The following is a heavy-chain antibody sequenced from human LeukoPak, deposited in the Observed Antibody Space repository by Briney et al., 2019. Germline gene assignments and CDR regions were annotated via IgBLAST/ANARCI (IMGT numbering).Heavy chain of an antibody. CDR1: GFTFSSYW. D-gene: IGHD6-19*01. CDR2: IRSKAYGGTT. Sequence: GGSLRLSCAASGFTFSSYWMSWVRQAPGKGLEWVGFIRSKAYGGTTEYAASVKGRFTISRDDSKSIAYLQMNSLKTEDTAVYYCTRDKRAGYSSGWPGTGYWGQGTLVTVSS. J-gene: IGHJ4*02. CDR3: TRDKRAGYSSGWPGTGY. V-gene: IGHV3-49*04.